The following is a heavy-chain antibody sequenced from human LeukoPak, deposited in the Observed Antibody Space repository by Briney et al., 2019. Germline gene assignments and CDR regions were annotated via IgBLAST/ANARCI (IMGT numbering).Heavy chain of an antibody. CDR3: AREPIYAHAFDI. CDR2: IYYIGST. CDR1: GGSISSGGYY. J-gene: IGHJ3*02. Sequence: SQTLSLTCTVSGGSISSGGYYWSRIRQHPGKGLEWIGYIYYIGSTYYNPSLKSRVTISVDTSKNQFSLKLSSVTAADAAVYYCAREPIYAHAFDIWGQGTVVTVSS. V-gene: IGHV4-31*03. D-gene: IGHD2-2*01.